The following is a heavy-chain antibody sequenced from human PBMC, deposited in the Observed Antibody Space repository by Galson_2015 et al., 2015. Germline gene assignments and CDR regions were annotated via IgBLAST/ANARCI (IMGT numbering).Heavy chain of an antibody. CDR2: ISYNSGSI. D-gene: IGHD5-18*01. J-gene: IGHJ6*02. CDR1: GFTFSSYG. CDR3: AKDRYTYGYPSTGYYYGMDV. V-gene: IGHV3-9*01. Sequence: SLRLSCAASGFTFSSYGMHWVRQAPGKGLEWVSGISYNSGSIGYADSVKGRFSISRDNAKTSLYLQMNSLRPEDTALYYCAKDRYTYGYPSTGYYYGMDVWGQGTTVTVSS.